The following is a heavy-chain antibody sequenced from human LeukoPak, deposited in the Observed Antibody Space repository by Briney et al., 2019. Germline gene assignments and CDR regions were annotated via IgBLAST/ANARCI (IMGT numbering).Heavy chain of an antibody. CDR2: IYNSGST. J-gene: IGHJ3*02. V-gene: IGHV4-4*08. CDR1: GGSTSSYY. Sequence: PSETLSLTCTVSGGSTSSYYWSWIRQPPGKGLEWIGYIYNSGSTNYNPSLKSRVTISVDTSKNQLSLKLSSVTAADTAVYYCARPAMVRVGGAFDIWGQGTMVTVSS. CDR3: ARPAMVRVGGAFDI. D-gene: IGHD5-18*01.